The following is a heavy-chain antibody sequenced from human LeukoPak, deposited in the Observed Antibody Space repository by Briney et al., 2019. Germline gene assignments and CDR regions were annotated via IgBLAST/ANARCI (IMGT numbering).Heavy chain of an antibody. CDR3: ARVGDY. D-gene: IGHD3-16*01. Sequence: GGSLRLSCAASGFTFSSYAMHWVRQAPGRGLEWVAVISYDGSNKYYADSVKGRFTISRDNSKNTLYLQMNSLRAEDTAVYYCARVGDYWGQGTLVTVSS. V-gene: IGHV3-30-3*01. CDR1: GFTFSSYA. J-gene: IGHJ4*02. CDR2: ISYDGSNK.